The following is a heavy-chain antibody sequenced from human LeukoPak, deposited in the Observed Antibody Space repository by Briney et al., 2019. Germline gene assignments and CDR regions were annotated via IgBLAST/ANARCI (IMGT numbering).Heavy chain of an antibody. Sequence: SETLSLTCTVPGGSINRNYWSWIRQPPGEGLEWLGYIYYSGSTTYNPSLKSRVTISVDTSKNQFSLKLNSVTAADTALYYCALSVVYYLDNWGQGNLVTVSS. J-gene: IGHJ4*02. CDR1: GGSINRNY. V-gene: IGHV4-59*01. CDR3: ALSVVYYLDN. CDR2: IYYSGST.